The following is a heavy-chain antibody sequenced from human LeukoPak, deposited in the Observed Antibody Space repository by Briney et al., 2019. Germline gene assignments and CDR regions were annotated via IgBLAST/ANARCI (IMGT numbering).Heavy chain of an antibody. Sequence: PGGSLRLSCAASGFTLSSYSMNWVRQAPGKGLEWVSSISSSSSYIYYADSVKGRFTISKDNAKISLYLLMSSLRAEDTAIYYGALVLRDNPFDYWGQGTLVTVSS. CDR1: GFTLSSYS. CDR3: ALVLRDNPFDY. D-gene: IGHD4/OR15-4a*01. V-gene: IGHV3-21*01. CDR2: ISSSSSYI. J-gene: IGHJ4*02.